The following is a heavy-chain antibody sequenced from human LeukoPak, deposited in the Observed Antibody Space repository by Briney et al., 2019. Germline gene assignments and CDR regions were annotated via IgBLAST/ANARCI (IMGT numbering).Heavy chain of an antibody. CDR3: ARVGLGVTKFFDY. D-gene: IGHD4-17*01. CDR1: GFTLNNYA. Sequence: PGGSLRLSCAASGFTLNNYAMSWVRQAPGKGLEWVSATSSSDAGTYHADSVRGRFTISRDNAKNSLYLQMNSLRAEDTAVYYCARVGLGVTKFFDYWGQGTLVTVSS. CDR2: TSSSDAGT. V-gene: IGHV3-23*01. J-gene: IGHJ4*02.